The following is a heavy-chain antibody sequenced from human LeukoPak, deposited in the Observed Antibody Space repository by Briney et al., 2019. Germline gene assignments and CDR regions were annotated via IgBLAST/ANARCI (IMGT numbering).Heavy chain of an antibody. D-gene: IGHD6-13*01. CDR1: GDTFTVYY. J-gene: IGHJ4*02. Sequence: SVSVSCKASGDTFTVYYMHCVPLTPGQGLEWLGGITPGFGTTTYAQKFQAKVTTTADKSTNTAYLESSSLTSDDTAVYYCARCWPGYSSSFYAVLQYWGQGTQVTVST. V-gene: IGHV1-69*06. CDR2: ITPGFGTT. CDR3: ARCWPGYSSSFYAVLQY.